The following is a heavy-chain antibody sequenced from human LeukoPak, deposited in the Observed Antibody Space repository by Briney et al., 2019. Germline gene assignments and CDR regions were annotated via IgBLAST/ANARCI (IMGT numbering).Heavy chain of an antibody. J-gene: IGHJ3*02. CDR1: GVTVSNNF. CDR2: IYGGGST. CDR3: AKSLLTTATGPGRAFDI. V-gene: IGHV3-53*01. Sequence: GGSLRLSCAASGVTVSNNFMSWVRQAPGKGLEWVSVIYGGGSTYYADSVKGRFTISRDTSKNTLYLQMNSLRAEDSAEYYCAKSLLTTATGPGRAFDIWGQGTMVTVSA. D-gene: IGHD2/OR15-2a*01.